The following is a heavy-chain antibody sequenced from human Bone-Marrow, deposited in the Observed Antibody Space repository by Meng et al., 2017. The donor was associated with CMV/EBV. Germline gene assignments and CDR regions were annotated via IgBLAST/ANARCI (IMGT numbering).Heavy chain of an antibody. V-gene: IGHV4-31*03. CDR1: GGSISSGGYY. J-gene: IGHJ6*02. Sequence: SETPSLTCTFSGGSISSGGYYWSWIRQHPGKGLEWIGYIYYSGSTYYNPSLKRRVTISVDTSKNQFSLKLSSVTAADTAVYYCARLLPAADYFYYSGIDVWGQGTTVTVSS. D-gene: IGHD2-2*01. CDR3: ARLLPAADYFYYSGIDV. CDR2: IYYSGST.